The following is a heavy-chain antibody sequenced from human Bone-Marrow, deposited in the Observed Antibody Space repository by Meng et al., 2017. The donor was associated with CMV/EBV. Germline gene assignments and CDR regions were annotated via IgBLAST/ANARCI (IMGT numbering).Heavy chain of an antibody. Sequence: GESLKISCAASGFTFSSYSMNWVRQAPGKGLEWVSSISSSSSYIYYADSVKGRFTISRDNAKNSLYLQMNSLRAEDTAVYYCARDPYYDIWSGYYAPDYWGQGTLVTVSS. J-gene: IGHJ4*02. V-gene: IGHV3-21*01. CDR1: GFTFSSYS. D-gene: IGHD3-3*01. CDR2: ISSSSSYI. CDR3: ARDPYYDIWSGYYAPDY.